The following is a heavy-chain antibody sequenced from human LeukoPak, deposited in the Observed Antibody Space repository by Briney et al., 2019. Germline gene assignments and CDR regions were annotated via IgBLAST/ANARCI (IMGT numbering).Heavy chain of an antibody. V-gene: IGHV3-11*04. CDR2: ISSSGSTI. CDR3: ARKYYDSSGLQSWFDP. J-gene: IGHJ5*02. CDR1: GFTFSDYY. D-gene: IGHD3-22*01. Sequence: GGSLRLSCAASGFTFSDYYMSWIRQAPGKGLEWVSYISSSGSTIYYADSVKGRFTISRDNANNSLYLQMNSLRAEDTAVYYCARKYYDSSGLQSWFDPWGQGTLVTVSS.